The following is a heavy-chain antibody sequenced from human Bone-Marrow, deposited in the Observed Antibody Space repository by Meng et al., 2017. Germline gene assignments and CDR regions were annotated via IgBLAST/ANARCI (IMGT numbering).Heavy chain of an antibody. CDR1: GFTFSSYA. Sequence: GESLKISCAASGFTFSSYAMHWVRQAPGKGLEWVAVISYDGSNKYYADSVKGRFTISRDNSKNTLYLQMNSLRAEDTAVYYCAKASRLRTYYFDYWGQGTLVTVSS. CDR3: AKASRLRTYYFDY. D-gene: IGHD4-17*01. CDR2: ISYDGSNK. V-gene: IGHV3-30*04. J-gene: IGHJ4*02.